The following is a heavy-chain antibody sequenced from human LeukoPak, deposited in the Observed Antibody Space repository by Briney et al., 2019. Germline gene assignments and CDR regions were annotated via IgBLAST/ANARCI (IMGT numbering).Heavy chain of an antibody. CDR2: INTNTGNP. V-gene: IGHV7-4-1*02. CDR3: ARVAVAGRLQGWFDP. D-gene: IGHD6-19*01. Sequence: GASVKVSCKASGYTFTSYAMNWVRQAPGQGLEWMGWINTNTGNPTYAQGFTGRFVFSLDTSVSTAYLQISSLKAGDTAVYYCARVAVAGRLQGWFDPWGQGTLVTVSS. J-gene: IGHJ5*02. CDR1: GYTFTSYA.